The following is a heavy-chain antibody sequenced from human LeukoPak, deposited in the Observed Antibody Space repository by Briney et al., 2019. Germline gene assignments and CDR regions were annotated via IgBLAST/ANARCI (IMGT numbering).Heavy chain of an antibody. V-gene: IGHV1-46*01. CDR1: GYTFTSYY. Sequence: ASVKVSCKASGYTFTSYYMRWVRQAPGQGLEWMGTINPSGGSTSYAQKFQGRVTMTRDTSTSTVYMELSSLRSEDTAVYYCASSGRGYSYGFYAFDIWGQGTMVTVSS. CDR2: INPSGGST. D-gene: IGHD5-18*01. J-gene: IGHJ3*02. CDR3: ASSGRGYSYGFYAFDI.